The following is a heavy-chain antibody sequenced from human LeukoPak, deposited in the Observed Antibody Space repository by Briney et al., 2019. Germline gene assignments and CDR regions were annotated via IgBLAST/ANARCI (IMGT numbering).Heavy chain of an antibody. CDR1: GGSISSGGYY. CDR2: IYYSGST. J-gene: IGHJ4*02. CDR3: AREDCSGGSCRGSH. V-gene: IGHV4-31*03. Sequence: SQTLSLTCTVSGGSISSGGYYWSWLRQHPGKGLEWIGYIYYSGSTYYNPSLKSRVTISVDTSKNQFSLKLSSVTAADTAVYYCAREDCSGGSCRGSHWGQGTLVTVSS. D-gene: IGHD2-15*01.